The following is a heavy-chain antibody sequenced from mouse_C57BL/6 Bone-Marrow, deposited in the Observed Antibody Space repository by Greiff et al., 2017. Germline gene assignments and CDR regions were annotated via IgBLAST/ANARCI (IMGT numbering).Heavy chain of an antibody. CDR1: GYTFTDYY. J-gene: IGHJ3*01. V-gene: IGHV1-19*01. CDR2: INPYNGGT. Sequence: EVQLQQSGPVLVKPGASVKMSCKASGYTFTDYYMNWVKQSPGKSLEWIGVINPYNGGTSYNQQFKGKATLTVDTSSSTAYLELTSLTSEDSAVYYCARTGFAYWGQGTLVTVSA. CDR3: ARTGFAY.